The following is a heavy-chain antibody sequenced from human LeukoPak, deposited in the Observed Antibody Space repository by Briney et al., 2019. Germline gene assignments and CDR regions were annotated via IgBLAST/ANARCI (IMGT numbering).Heavy chain of an antibody. CDR3: ASRVVPAATDYYYYYMDV. CDR1: GGTFSSYA. Sequence: PVKVSCKASGGTFSSYAISWVRQAPGQGLGWMGGIIPIFGTANYAQKFQGRVTITTDESTSTAYMELSSLRSEDTAVYYCASRVVPAATDYYYYYMDVWGKGTTVTVSS. CDR2: IIPIFGTA. V-gene: IGHV1-69*05. D-gene: IGHD2-2*01. J-gene: IGHJ6*03.